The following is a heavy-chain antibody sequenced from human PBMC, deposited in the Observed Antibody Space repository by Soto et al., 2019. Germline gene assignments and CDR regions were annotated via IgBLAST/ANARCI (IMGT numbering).Heavy chain of an antibody. V-gene: IGHV1-8*01. CDR1: GYTLASYD. D-gene: IGHD5-18*01. Sequence: APAKVSCKASGYTLASYDINWVRQANGQGLEWMGWMNPNSGNTGYAQKFQGRVTMTRNTSISTAYMELSSLRSEDTAVYYCARAEDTAMVYYYYYGMDVWGQGTTVTVS. CDR2: MNPNSGNT. CDR3: ARAEDTAMVYYYYYGMDV. J-gene: IGHJ6*02.